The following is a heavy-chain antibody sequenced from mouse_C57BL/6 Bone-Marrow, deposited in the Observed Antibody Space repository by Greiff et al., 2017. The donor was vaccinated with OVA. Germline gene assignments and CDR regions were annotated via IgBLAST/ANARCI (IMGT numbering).Heavy chain of an antibody. CDR2: IYPGGGYT. V-gene: IGHV1-63*01. Sequence: VMLVESGAELVRPGTSVKMSCKASGYTFTNYWIGWAKQRPGHGLEWIGDIYPGGGYTNYNEKFKGKATLTADKSSSTAYMQFSSLTSEDSAIYYCARCDYDGGYAMDYWGQGTSVTVSS. CDR3: ARCDYDGGYAMDY. CDR1: GYTFTNYW. J-gene: IGHJ4*01. D-gene: IGHD2-4*01.